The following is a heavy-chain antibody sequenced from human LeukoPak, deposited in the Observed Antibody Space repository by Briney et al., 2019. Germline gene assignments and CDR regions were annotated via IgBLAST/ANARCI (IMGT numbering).Heavy chain of an antibody. CDR3: ARDPQRWLPPYFDY. V-gene: IGHV1-2*02. Sequence: GASVKVSCKASGYTFTGYYMHWVRQAPGQGLEWMGWINPNSGGTNYAQKFQGRVTMTRDTSISTAYMELSRLRSDDTAVYYCARDPQRWLPPYFDYWGPGTLVTVSS. D-gene: IGHD5-24*01. CDR1: GYTFTGYY. J-gene: IGHJ4*02. CDR2: INPNSGGT.